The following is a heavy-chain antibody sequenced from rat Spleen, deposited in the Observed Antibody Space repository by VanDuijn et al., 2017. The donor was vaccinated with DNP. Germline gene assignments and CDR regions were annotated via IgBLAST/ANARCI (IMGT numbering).Heavy chain of an antibody. CDR1: GFTFSNYD. V-gene: IGHV5-27*01. CDR3: TTDFERGY. Sequence: EVQLVESGGALVQPGRSMKLSCVVSGFTFSNYDMAWVRQAPKKGLEWIAFISSDAGTTHYRDSVKGRFTISRDNAKSTLYLQMDSLRSEDTATYYCTTDFERGYWGQGVMVTVSS. J-gene: IGHJ2*01. CDR2: ISSDAGTT. D-gene: IGHD1-11*01.